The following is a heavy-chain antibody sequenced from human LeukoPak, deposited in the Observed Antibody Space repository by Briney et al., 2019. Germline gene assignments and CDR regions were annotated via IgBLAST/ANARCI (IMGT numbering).Heavy chain of an antibody. CDR1: GFTFSDYY. V-gene: IGHV3-11*06. Sequence: GGSLRLSCAAPGFTFSDYYINWIRQAPGEGLEWVSYISSSSSYTNYADSVKGRFTISRDNAKNSLYLQMNSLRAEDTAVYYCARGLLAISLDFDYWGQGTLVTVSS. J-gene: IGHJ4*02. D-gene: IGHD3-22*01. CDR2: ISSSSSYT. CDR3: ARGLLAISLDFDY.